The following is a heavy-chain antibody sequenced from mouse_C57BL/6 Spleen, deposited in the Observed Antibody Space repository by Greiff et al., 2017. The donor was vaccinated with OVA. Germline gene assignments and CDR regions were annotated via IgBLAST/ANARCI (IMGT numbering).Heavy chain of an antibody. CDR3: ARRVHLPGDAMDY. CDR2: IDPSDSYT. Sequence: VQLQQPGAELVMPGASVKLSCKASGYTFTSYWMHWVKQRPGQGLEWIGEIDPSDSYTNYNQKFKGKSTLTVDKSSSTAYMQLSSLTSEDASVYYCARRVHLPGDAMDYWGQGTSVTVSS. J-gene: IGHJ4*01. CDR1: GYTFTSYW. D-gene: IGHD6-1*01. V-gene: IGHV1-69*01.